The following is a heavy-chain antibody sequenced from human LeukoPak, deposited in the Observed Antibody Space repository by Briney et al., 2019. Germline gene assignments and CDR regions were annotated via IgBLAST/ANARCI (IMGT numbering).Heavy chain of an antibody. J-gene: IGHJ4*02. CDR3: ARPSLNSGSYFDY. CDR2: INQDESEK. D-gene: IGHD1-26*01. V-gene: IGHV3-7*01. CDR1: GFTFSTYW. Sequence: PGGSLRLSCAASGFTFSTYWMGWVRQTPGKGLEWVANINQDESEKKYVDSVKGRFTISRDNARNSLSLQMNSLRAEDTAVYYCARPSLNSGSYFDYWGQGTLVTVS.